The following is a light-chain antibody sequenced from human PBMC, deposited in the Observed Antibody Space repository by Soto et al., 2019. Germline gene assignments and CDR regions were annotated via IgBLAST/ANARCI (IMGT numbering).Light chain of an antibody. V-gene: IGKV1-5*01. CDR2: DAS. CDR3: QQYNRYAVT. Sequence: IQMTQSAANLSASLGDRVTITCGASQSASTFLAWYQQKPGQAPKLLIYDASTLQSGVPSRFSASGYGTEFDLTISGLQTDDFAVYYCQQYNRYAVTFGQGTKVDIK. J-gene: IGKJ1*01. CDR1: QSASTF.